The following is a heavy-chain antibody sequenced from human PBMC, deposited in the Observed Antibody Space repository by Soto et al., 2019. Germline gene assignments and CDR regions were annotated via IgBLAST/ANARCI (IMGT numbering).Heavy chain of an antibody. V-gene: IGHV1-69*12. CDR1: GGTFSSYA. Sequence: QVQLVQSGAEVKKPGSSVKVSCKASGGTFSSYAISWVRQAPGQGLEWMGGIIPIFGTANYAQKFQGRVTIPADESTSAAYMELSRLRYEDTAVYYCARLPVADLYRDYWGQGTLVTVSS. CDR3: ARLPVADLYRDY. D-gene: IGHD6-19*01. CDR2: IIPIFGTA. J-gene: IGHJ4*02.